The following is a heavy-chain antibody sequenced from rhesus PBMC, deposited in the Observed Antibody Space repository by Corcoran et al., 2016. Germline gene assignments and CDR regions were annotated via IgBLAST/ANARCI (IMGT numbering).Heavy chain of an antibody. D-gene: IGHD1-44*02. V-gene: IGHV4-73*01. Sequence: QVKLQQWGEGLVKPSETLSLTCAVYGGSISGYYWSWIRQPPGKGLEWIGKINVKSANTTTNPALKNRVTISKDTSKNQFSLKLGSVPAADTAVYYCAREREDGLDSWGQGVVVTVSS. CDR3: AREREDGLDS. CDR1: GGSISGYY. J-gene: IGHJ6*01. CDR2: INVKSANT.